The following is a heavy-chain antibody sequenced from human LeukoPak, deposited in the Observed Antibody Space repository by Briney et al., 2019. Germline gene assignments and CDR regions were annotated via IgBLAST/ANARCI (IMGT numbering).Heavy chain of an antibody. CDR1: GGSFSGYY. CDR3: ARGRVRGAKLDY. V-gene: IGHV4-34*01. D-gene: IGHD4/OR15-4a*01. Sequence: SETLSLTCAVYGGSFSGYYWSWIRQPPGKGLEWIGEINHSGSTNYNPSLKSRVTISVDTSKNQFSLKLSSVTAADTAVYYCARGRVRGAKLDYWGQGTLVTVSS. CDR2: INHSGST. J-gene: IGHJ4*02.